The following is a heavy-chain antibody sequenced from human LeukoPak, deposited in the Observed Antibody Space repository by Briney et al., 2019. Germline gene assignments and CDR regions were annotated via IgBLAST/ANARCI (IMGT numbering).Heavy chain of an antibody. D-gene: IGHD6-13*01. V-gene: IGHV4-4*07. CDR2: IYTRGNT. CDR1: GGSINTFY. CDR3: ARKTGYSSSWFVFRYFDY. J-gene: IGHJ4*02. Sequence: SETLSLTCTVSGGSINTFYWSWIRQPGGKGLDWIGRIYTRGNTNYNPSLKSRVTISVDTSKNQFSLKLSSVTAADTAVYYCARKTGYSSSWFVFRYFDYWGQGTLVTVSS.